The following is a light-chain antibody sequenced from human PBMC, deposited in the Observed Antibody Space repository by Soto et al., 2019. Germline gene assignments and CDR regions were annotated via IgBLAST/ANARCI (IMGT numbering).Light chain of an antibody. J-gene: IGKJ5*01. Sequence: DIQTTQSPSSLSASVGDTVTITCRASQSIGKHLNWYQQKPGKAPKFLIYAASNLQSGIPSRFSGSGSGTDFTLTVNSLQPEDFATYYCQQGYSSAITFGQGTRLEIK. CDR1: QSIGKH. CDR2: AAS. CDR3: QQGYSSAIT. V-gene: IGKV1-39*01.